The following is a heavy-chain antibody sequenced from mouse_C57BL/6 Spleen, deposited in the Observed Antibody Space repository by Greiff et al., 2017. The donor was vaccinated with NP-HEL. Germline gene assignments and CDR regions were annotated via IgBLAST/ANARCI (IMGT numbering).Heavy chain of an antibody. Sequence: QVQLQQPGAELVMPGASVKLSCKASGYTFTSYWMHWVKQRPGQGLEWIGEIDPSDSYTNYNQKFKGKSTLTVDKSSSTAYMQLSSLTSEDSAVYYCARTSDYYGSSSPRYWYFDVWGTGTTVTVSS. D-gene: IGHD1-1*01. V-gene: IGHV1-69*01. CDR1: GYTFTSYW. CDR3: ARTSDYYGSSSPRYWYFDV. CDR2: IDPSDSYT. J-gene: IGHJ1*03.